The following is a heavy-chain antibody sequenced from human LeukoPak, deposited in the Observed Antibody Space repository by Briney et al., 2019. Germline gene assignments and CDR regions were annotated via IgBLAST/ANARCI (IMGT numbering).Heavy chain of an antibody. D-gene: IGHD6-13*01. CDR3: AKRGSVGTLGHFDY. CDR1: GFTLSNYA. J-gene: IGHJ4*02. CDR2: ISASGGST. V-gene: IGHV3-23*01. Sequence: GGSLRLSCAASGFTLSNYAMSWVRQAPGKGLEWVSAISASGGSTYYADSVKGRFTISRDNSKNTMYLQMNSLRAEDTAVYYCAKRGSVGTLGHFDYWGQGTLVTVSS.